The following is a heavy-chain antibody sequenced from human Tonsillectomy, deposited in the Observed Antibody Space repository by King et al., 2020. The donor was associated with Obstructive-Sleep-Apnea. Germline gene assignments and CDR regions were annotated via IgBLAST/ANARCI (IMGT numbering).Heavy chain of an antibody. CDR1: GFTFSSYG. D-gene: IGHD3-10*01. J-gene: IGHJ6*02. V-gene: IGHV3-33*01. CDR2: IWYDGSNK. CDR3: ARGGASTMVRGGTYYYYGMDV. Sequence: VQLVESGGGVVQPGRSLRLSCAASGFTFSSYGMHWVRQAPGKGLEWVAVIWYDGSNKYYADSVKGRFTISRDNSKNTLYLQMNSLRAEDTAVDYCARGGASTMVRGGTYYYYGMDVWGQGTTVTVSS.